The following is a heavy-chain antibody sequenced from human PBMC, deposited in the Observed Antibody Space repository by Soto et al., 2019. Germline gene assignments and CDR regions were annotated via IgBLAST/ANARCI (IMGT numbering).Heavy chain of an antibody. D-gene: IGHD1-1*01. Sequence: QVHLVQSGAEVKKPGASVKVSCKGSGYAFTTYGITWVRQAPGQGLEWMGWISAHNGNTNYAQKLQGRVTVTRDTSKSTAYIELRSLGSDDTAVYYCARGRYGDHWGQGALVTVSS. V-gene: IGHV1-18*01. J-gene: IGHJ4*02. CDR1: GYAFTTYG. CDR2: ISAHNGNT. CDR3: ARGRYGDH.